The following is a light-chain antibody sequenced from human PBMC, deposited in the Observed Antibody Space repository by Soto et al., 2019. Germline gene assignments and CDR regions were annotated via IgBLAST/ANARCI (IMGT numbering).Light chain of an antibody. CDR2: GAS. J-gene: IGKJ1*01. CDR1: QSINNN. V-gene: IGKV3-15*01. CDR3: QQYNYWPRT. Sequence: DMVMTQSPATLSVSPGERATLSCRASQSINNNLAWYQQRPGQAPRLLMYGASTRATGIPARFSGSGSGTDFTLAISSLQSEDFAVYYCQQYNYWPRTFGQGTKVEIK.